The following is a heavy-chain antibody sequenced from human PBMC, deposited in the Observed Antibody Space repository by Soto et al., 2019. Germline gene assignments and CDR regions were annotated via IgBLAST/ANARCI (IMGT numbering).Heavy chain of an antibody. Sequence: PGGSLRLSCAASGFTFSSYAMSWVRQAPGRGLEWVSAISGSGGSTYYADSVKGRFTISRDNSKNTLYLQMNSLRAEDTAVYYCAKGTGDIPTFGVVIIRPCPADYWGQGTLVTVSS. J-gene: IGHJ4*02. CDR3: AKGTGDIPTFGVVIIRPCPADY. D-gene: IGHD3-3*01. CDR1: GFTFSSYA. CDR2: ISGSGGST. V-gene: IGHV3-23*01.